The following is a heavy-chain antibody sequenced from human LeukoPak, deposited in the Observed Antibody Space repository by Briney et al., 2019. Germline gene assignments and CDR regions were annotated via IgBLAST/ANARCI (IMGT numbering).Heavy chain of an antibody. CDR1: GFTFRSYG. D-gene: IGHD5-12*01. CDR2: VWYDGSNK. J-gene: IGHJ4*02. Sequence: PGRSLRLSCAASGFTFRSYGMHWVRQAPGKGLEWVAVVWYDGSNKYYADSVKGRFTISRDNSNNTLYLQMNSLRAEDTAVYYCAIEVTTRIFDYWGQGTLVIVSS. CDR3: AIEVTTRIFDY. V-gene: IGHV3-33*01.